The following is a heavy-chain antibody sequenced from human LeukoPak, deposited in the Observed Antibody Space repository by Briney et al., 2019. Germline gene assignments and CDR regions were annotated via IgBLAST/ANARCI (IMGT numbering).Heavy chain of an antibody. Sequence: GSLRLSCAGSGFTFSSYWMSWVRQAPGKGLEWVANIKQDGSEKYYVDSVKGRFTISRDNAKNSLYLQMNSLRAEDTAVYYCARGRVTGGTDYWGQGTLVTVSS. CDR1: GFTFSSYW. J-gene: IGHJ4*02. CDR2: IKQDGSEK. D-gene: IGHD3-16*01. CDR3: ARGRVTGGTDY. V-gene: IGHV3-7*01.